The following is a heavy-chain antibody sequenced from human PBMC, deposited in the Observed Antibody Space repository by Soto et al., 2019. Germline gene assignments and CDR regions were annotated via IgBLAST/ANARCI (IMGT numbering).Heavy chain of an antibody. CDR1: GFTFSDYY. D-gene: IGHD6-13*01. CDR2: ISSSGSTI. Sequence: QVQLVESGGGLVKPGWSLRLSCAASGFTFSDYYMSWIREAPGKGLEWVSYISSSGSTIYYADSVKGRFTISRDNAKNSLYLQMNSLRAEDTAVYYCARDSWYSSSWIYNYNMDVWVKGTTVTVSS. J-gene: IGHJ6*03. V-gene: IGHV3-11*01. CDR3: ARDSWYSSSWIYNYNMDV.